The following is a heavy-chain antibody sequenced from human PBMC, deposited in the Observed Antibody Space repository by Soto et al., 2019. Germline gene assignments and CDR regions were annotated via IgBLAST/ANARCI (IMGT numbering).Heavy chain of an antibody. J-gene: IGHJ4*02. D-gene: IGHD4-17*01. V-gene: IGHV4-34*01. Sequence: SETLSLTCAVYGGSFSGYYWIWILQPPGKGLEWIGEINHSGSTNYNPSLKSRVTISVDTSKNQFSLKLSSVTAADTAVYYCARADSGDYVRDYWGQGTLVTVSS. CDR2: INHSGST. CDR1: GGSFSGYY. CDR3: ARADSGDYVRDY.